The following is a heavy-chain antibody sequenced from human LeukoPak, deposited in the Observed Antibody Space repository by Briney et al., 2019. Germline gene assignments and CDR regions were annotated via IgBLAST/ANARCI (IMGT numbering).Heavy chain of an antibody. V-gene: IGHV1-69*13. J-gene: IGHJ4*02. D-gene: IGHD3-22*01. CDR3: ARENYDSSGYFRHFDY. CDR2: IIPIFGTA. Sequence: SVKVSCKASGGTFSSYAISWVRQAPGQGLEWMGGIIPIFGTANYAQKFQGRVTITADESTSTAYMELSSLRSEDTAVYYCARENYDSSGYFRHFDYWGQGTLVTVSS. CDR1: GGTFSSYA.